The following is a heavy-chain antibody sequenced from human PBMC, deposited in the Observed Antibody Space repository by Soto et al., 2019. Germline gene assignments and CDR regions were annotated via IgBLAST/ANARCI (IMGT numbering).Heavy chain of an antibody. V-gene: IGHV5-10-1*01. Sequence: GESLKISCKGSRYSFTSYWISWVRQMPGKGLEWMGRIDPSDSYTNYSPSFQGHVTISADKSISTAYLQWSSLKASDTAMYYCARQPMIAYGMDVWGQGTTVTVSS. J-gene: IGHJ6*02. CDR1: RYSFTSYW. CDR2: IDPSDSYT. CDR3: ARQPMIAYGMDV. D-gene: IGHD3-22*01.